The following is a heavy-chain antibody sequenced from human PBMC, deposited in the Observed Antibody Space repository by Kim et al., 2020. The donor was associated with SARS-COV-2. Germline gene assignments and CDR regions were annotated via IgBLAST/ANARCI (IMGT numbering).Heavy chain of an antibody. CDR2: IYYSGST. CDR1: GGSISSSSYY. V-gene: IGHV4-39*01. J-gene: IGHJ5*02. CDR3: ARQAGVAAAVKRFDP. Sequence: SETLSLTCTVSGGSISSSSYYWGWIRQPPGKGLEWLGRIYYSGSTYENPSLKSPVTISVDTSKNHFSLKLSSVTAAGTAVYYCARQAGVAAAVKRFDPLGQGTLVTVSS. D-gene: IGHD6-13*01.